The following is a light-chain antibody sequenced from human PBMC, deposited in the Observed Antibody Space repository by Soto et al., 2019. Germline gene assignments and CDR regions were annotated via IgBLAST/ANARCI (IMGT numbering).Light chain of an antibody. V-gene: IGKV1-5*03. J-gene: IGKJ1*01. CDR3: QQYYKYWT. CDR2: RAS. CDR1: QSISNW. Sequence: DIQMTQSPSTLSASVGDRVTITCRASQSISNWLAWYQQKPGKAPKLLIYRASSVESGVPSRFGGSGSGTEFTLTINSLQPDDFATYYCQQYYKYWTFGQGTKVEIK.